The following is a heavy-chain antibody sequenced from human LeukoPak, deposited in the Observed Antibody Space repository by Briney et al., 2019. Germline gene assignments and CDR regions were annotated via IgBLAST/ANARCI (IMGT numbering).Heavy chain of an antibody. J-gene: IGHJ4*02. CDR2: IYYGGST. V-gene: IGHV4-39*01. CDR3: ARHLYYYGSGSYSHIDF. Sequence: SETLSLTCTVSGGSISSSSYYWGWIRQPPGKGLEWIGSIYYGGSTYCNPSLKSRVTISVDTSKNQFSLKLSSVTAADTAVYYCARHLYYYGSGSYSHIDFWGQGTLVTVSS. CDR1: GGSISSSSYY. D-gene: IGHD3-10*01.